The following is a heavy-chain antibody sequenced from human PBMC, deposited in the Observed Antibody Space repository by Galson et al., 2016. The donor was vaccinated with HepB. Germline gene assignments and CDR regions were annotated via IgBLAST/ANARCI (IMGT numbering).Heavy chain of an antibody. V-gene: IGHV3-30*03. D-gene: IGHD7-27*01. Sequence: SLRLSCAVSGFALGSYGMHWIRQVPGKGLEWVADISFDGTKQHYGDSVKGRFTISRDSSRVDLQLSSLSPVDTGRYFCARDYSFSSNWPGYWGQGTLVIVSS. CDR1: GFALGSYG. CDR2: ISFDGTKQ. J-gene: IGHJ4*02. CDR3: ARDYSFSSNWPGY.